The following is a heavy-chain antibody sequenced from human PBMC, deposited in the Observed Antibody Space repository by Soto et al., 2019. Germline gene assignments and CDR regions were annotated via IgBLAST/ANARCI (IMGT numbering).Heavy chain of an antibody. CDR3: ARVELLWFGDPPAHYGMDV. CDR1: GYTFTSYA. Sequence: GASVKVSCKASGYTFTSYAMHWVRQAPGQGLEWMGGIIAINGNTNYAQKLQGRVTMTADKSTSTAYMELSSLRSEDTAVYYCARVELLWFGDPPAHYGMDVWGQGTTVTVSS. D-gene: IGHD3-10*01. J-gene: IGHJ6*02. CDR2: IIAINGNT. V-gene: IGHV1-3*01.